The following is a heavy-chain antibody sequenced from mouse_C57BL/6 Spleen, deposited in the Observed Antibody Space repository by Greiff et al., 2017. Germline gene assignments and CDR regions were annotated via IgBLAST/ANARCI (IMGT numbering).Heavy chain of an antibody. CDR3: ARPYYSNYGDAIDY. CDR1: GYAFSSSW. CDR2: IYPGDGDT. V-gene: IGHV1-82*01. Sequence: VQLQQSGPELVKPGASVKISCKASGYAFSSSWMNWVKQRPGTGLEWIGRIYPGDGDTNYHWQFQGKATLTSDKSSSTAYMQLSSLTSEDSAVYCCARPYYSNYGDAIDYWGQGTSVTVSS. D-gene: IGHD2-5*01. J-gene: IGHJ4*01.